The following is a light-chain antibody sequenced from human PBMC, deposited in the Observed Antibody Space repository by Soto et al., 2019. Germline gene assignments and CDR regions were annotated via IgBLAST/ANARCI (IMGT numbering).Light chain of an antibody. Sequence: LTQSPDTLSLSPGERATLSCRASQTVSSNYLAWCQQRPGQAPRLLIYGASTRAAGIPDRFSGSGSGTDFTLTISRLEPADFAVYYCQQYGSSGTFGQGTKVDIK. CDR2: GAS. J-gene: IGKJ1*01. CDR3: QQYGSSGT. CDR1: QTVSSNY. V-gene: IGKV3-20*01.